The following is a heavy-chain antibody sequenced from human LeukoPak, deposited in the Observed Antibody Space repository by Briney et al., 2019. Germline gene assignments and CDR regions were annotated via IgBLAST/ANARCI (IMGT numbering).Heavy chain of an antibody. J-gene: IGHJ4*02. Sequence: PSETLSLTCTVSGGSISSSSYYWGWIRQPPGKGLEWIGSIYYSGSTYYNPSLKSRVTISVDTSKNQFSLKLSSVTAADTAVYYCVCNSMVRGVMSEVYWGQGTLVTVSS. CDR1: GGSISSSSYY. D-gene: IGHD3-10*01. V-gene: IGHV4-39*07. CDR3: VCNSMVRGVMSEVY. CDR2: IYYSGST.